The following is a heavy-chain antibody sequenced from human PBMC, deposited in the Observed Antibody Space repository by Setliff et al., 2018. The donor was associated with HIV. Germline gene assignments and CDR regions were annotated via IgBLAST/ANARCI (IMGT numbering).Heavy chain of an antibody. J-gene: IGHJ4*02. V-gene: IGHV3-30*02. Sequence: GGSLRLSCAAFGFTFSNYGMHWVRQAPGKGLEWVAFLRVDGSNNYYGDSVKGRFNISRDNSKNTLYVQINSLRAEDTAVYYCSRHDVVRGAIDNWGQGTLVTVSS. D-gene: IGHD3-10*01. CDR1: GFTFSNYG. CDR2: LRVDGSNN. CDR3: SRHDVVRGAIDN.